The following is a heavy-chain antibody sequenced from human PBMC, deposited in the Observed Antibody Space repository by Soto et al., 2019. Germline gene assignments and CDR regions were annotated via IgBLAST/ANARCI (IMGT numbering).Heavy chain of an antibody. V-gene: IGHV3-23*01. D-gene: IGHD6-19*01. Sequence: GGSLILSCAASGFPFDAHGMAWVRQSPGKGLQWVPSIKVTVALANYKEPVKGQFTISRDNSEHTLYLEMNNLEADGTAINYCGKDTQWLETYFDSWGPGTLVTVSS. CDR1: GFPFDAHG. CDR2: IKVTVALA. J-gene: IGHJ4*02. CDR3: GKDTQWLETYFDS.